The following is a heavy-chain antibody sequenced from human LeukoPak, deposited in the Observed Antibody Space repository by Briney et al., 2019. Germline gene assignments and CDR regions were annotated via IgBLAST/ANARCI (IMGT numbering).Heavy chain of an antibody. CDR2: IYYSGST. J-gene: IGHJ5*02. CDR3: ARHGNYYDTSQSDP. CDR1: GGSISSSSYY. D-gene: IGHD3-22*01. Sequence: TSETLSLACTVSGGSISSSSYYWGWIRQPPGKGLEWIGSIYYSGSTYYNPSLKSRVTISVDTSKNQSSLKLSSVTAADTAVYYCARHGNYYDTSQSDPWGQGTLVTVSS. V-gene: IGHV4-39*01.